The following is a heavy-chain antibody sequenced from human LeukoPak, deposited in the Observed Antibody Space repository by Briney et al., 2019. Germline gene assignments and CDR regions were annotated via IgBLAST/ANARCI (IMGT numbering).Heavy chain of an antibody. Sequence: SETLSLTCTVSGGSMSSYYWSWIRQPPGKGLEWLGYIYYSGSTKYNPSLKSRVTISVDTSKNQFSLKLSSVTAADTAVYYWARGAGAGYNLEPFDYWGQGTLVTVSS. J-gene: IGHJ4*02. CDR1: GGSMSSYY. CDR2: IYYSGST. V-gene: IGHV4-59*08. CDR3: ARGAGAGYNLEPFDY. D-gene: IGHD5-24*01.